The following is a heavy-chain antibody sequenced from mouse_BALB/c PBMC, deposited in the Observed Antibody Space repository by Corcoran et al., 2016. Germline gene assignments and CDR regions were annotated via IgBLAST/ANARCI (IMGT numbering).Heavy chain of an antibody. V-gene: IGHV14-3*02. D-gene: IGHD1-1*01. Sequence: EVQLQQSGAELVKPGASVKLSCTASGFNIKDTYMHWVKQRPEQGLEWIGRIDPANGNTKYDPKFQGKATITADTSSNTAYLQLSSLTSEDTVASYGARGYSSTYANYYWGQGTSVTVSS. CDR1: GFNIKDTY. CDR2: IDPANGNT. J-gene: IGHJ4*01. CDR3: ARGYSSTYANYY.